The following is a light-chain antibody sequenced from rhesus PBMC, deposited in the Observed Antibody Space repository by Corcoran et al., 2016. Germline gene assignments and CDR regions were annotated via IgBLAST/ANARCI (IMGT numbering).Light chain of an antibody. J-gene: IGKJ2*01. Sequence: DIQLTQSPSSLSSSVGDRVTITCRASQDIRNYLNWYQQKPGQAPKLLIYFAHRLESGVPERFSGSGSGTEVTLTISSLQPDDFATYYCQQYNTMPMYSFGQGTKVEIK. V-gene: IGKV1-32*01. CDR1: QDIRNY. CDR2: FAH. CDR3: QQYNTMPMYS.